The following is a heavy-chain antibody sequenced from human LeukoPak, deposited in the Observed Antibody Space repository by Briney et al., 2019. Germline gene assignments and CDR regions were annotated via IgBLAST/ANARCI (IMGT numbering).Heavy chain of an antibody. D-gene: IGHD1-1*01. V-gene: IGHV1-2*02. CDR1: GYTFTGYY. Sequence: GASVKVSCKASGYTFTGYYMHWVRQAPGQGLEWMGWINPNSGGTNYAQNFQGRVTMTRDTSISTANMELSRLRSDDTAVYYCARDLEGSHDYWGQGTLVTVSS. CDR2: INPNSGGT. J-gene: IGHJ4*02. CDR3: ARDLEGSHDY.